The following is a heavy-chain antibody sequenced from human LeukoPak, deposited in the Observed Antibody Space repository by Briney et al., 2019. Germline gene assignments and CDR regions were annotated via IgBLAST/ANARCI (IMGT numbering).Heavy chain of an antibody. CDR3: ARPLRYSSSHYYYYYMDV. CDR1: GGSISSYY. J-gene: IGHJ6*03. V-gene: IGHV4-59*08. D-gene: IGHD6-13*01. CDR2: IYYSGST. Sequence: SETLSLTCTVSGGSISSYYWSWIRQPPGKGLEWIGYIYYSGSTNYNPSLKSRVTISVDPSKNQFSLKLSSVTAADTAVYYCARPLRYSSSHYYYYYMDVWGKGTTVTVSS.